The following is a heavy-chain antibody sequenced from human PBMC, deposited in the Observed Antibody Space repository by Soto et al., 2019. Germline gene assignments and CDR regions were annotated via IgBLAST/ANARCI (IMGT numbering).Heavy chain of an antibody. Sequence: SETLSLTCTVSGGSISSSSYYWGWIRKPPGKGLEWIGSIYYSGSTYYNPSLKSRVTISVDTSKNQFSLKLSSVTAADTAVYYCARNRLGYCTNGVCRGNFDYWGQGTLVTVSS. CDR3: ARNRLGYCTNGVCRGNFDY. CDR2: IYYSGST. V-gene: IGHV4-39*01. D-gene: IGHD2-8*01. J-gene: IGHJ4*02. CDR1: GGSISSSSYY.